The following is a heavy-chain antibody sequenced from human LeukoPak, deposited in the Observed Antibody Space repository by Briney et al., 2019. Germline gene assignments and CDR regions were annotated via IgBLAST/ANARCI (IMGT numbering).Heavy chain of an antibody. Sequence: SETLSLTCTVPDGSLSNSFWNWVRETPGKGLEWIAYIHTSGSTNYNPAFKSRVTLSVDTSKSQFSLRLNSVTASDTAVYYCANSYDGKIVPFDNWGQGTLVTVSS. CDR2: IHTSGST. CDR3: ANSYDGKIVPFDN. J-gene: IGHJ4*02. V-gene: IGHV4-4*09. D-gene: IGHD4-23*01. CDR1: DGSLSNSF.